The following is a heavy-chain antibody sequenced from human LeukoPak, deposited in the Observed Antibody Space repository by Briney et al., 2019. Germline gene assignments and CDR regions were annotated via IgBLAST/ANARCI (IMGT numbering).Heavy chain of an antibody. V-gene: IGHV1-2*04. CDR1: GYTFTGYY. CDR2: INPNSGGT. CDR3: ARDAGLRESWFDP. D-gene: IGHD3-16*01. Sequence: ASVKVSCKASGYTFTGYYMHWVRQAPGQGLEWMGWINPNSGGTNYAQKFQGWVTMTRDTSISTAYMELSRLRSDDTAVYYCARDAGLRESWFDPWGQGTLVTVSS. J-gene: IGHJ5*02.